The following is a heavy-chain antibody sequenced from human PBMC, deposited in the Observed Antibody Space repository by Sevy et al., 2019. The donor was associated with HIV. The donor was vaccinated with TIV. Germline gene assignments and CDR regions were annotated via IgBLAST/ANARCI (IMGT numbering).Heavy chain of an antibody. V-gene: IGHV4-59*01. Sequence: SETLSLTCNVSGVSITRSYWNWIRQTPGKGLEWIAFVYYTGKTNYNPSLKSRVTVSLDTSKSQFSPKLSSVTAADTAVYYCARGGAGRQFDYYYYMDVWGKGTTVTVSS. CDR1: GVSITRSY. D-gene: IGHD6-6*01. J-gene: IGHJ6*03. CDR2: VYYTGKT. CDR3: ARGGAGRQFDYYYYMDV.